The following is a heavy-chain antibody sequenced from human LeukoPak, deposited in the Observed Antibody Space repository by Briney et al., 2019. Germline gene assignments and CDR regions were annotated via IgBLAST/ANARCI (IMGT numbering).Heavy chain of an antibody. CDR1: GGSISSSSYY. J-gene: IGHJ5*02. CDR2: IYYSGST. Sequence: PSETLSLTCTVSGGSISSSSYYWGWIRQPPGKGLEWIGSIYYSGSTYYNPSLKSRVTISVDTSKNQFSLKLSSVTAADTAVYYCARAAAQDSNWFDPWGQGTLVTVSS. D-gene: IGHD6-13*01. V-gene: IGHV4-39*07. CDR3: ARAAAQDSNWFDP.